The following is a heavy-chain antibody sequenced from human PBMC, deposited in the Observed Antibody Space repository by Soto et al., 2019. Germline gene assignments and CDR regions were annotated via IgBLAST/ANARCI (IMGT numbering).Heavy chain of an antibody. CDR2: IIPILGIA. CDR1: GGTFSSYT. CDR3: ARDPNPYCSSTSCYGGEFDP. Sequence: SVKVSCKASGGTFSSYTISWVRQAPGQGLEWMGRIIPILGIANYAQKFQGRVTITADKSTSTAYMELSSLRSEDTAVYYCARDPNPYCSSTSCYGGEFDPWRQGPLVTVSS. V-gene: IGHV1-69*04. D-gene: IGHD2-2*01. J-gene: IGHJ5*02.